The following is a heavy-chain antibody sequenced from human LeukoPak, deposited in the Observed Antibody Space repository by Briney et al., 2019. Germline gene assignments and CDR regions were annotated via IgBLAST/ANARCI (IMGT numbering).Heavy chain of an antibody. CDR2: ISSSSSYV. D-gene: IGHD3-22*01. Sequence: GGSLRLSCAASGITFSSYSMSWVRQAPGKGLEWVSSISSSSSYVYYADSVKGRFTISRDNAKNSLYLQMNSLRAEDTAVYYCASTIVGYWGQGTLVTVSS. V-gene: IGHV3-21*01. CDR1: GITFSSYS. J-gene: IGHJ4*02. CDR3: ASTIVGY.